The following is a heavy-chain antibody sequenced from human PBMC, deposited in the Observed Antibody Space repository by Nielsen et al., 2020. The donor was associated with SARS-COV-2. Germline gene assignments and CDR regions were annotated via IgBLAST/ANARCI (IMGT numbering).Heavy chain of an antibody. J-gene: IGHJ6*02. CDR1: GISVSGYP. Sequence: GGSLRLSCSVSGISVSGYPMHWVRQAPGKGPHWVTALSADGNHEYYAASVRGRFTVSRDMSTNTLYLQMNSLRAEDTAVFYCAREDQQLDYYFYYYGMDVWGQGTTVTVSS. CDR3: AREDQQLDYYFYYYGMDV. CDR2: LSADGNHE. V-gene: IGHV3-30-3*01. D-gene: IGHD6-13*01.